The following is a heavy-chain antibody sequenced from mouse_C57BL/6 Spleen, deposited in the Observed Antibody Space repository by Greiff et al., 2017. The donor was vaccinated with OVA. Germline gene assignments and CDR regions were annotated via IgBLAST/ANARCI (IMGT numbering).Heavy chain of an antibody. J-gene: IGHJ3*01. V-gene: IGHV5-12*01. CDR1: GFTFSDYY. D-gene: IGHD2-4*01. Sequence: EVQLMESGGGLVQPGGSLKLSCAASGFTFSDYYMYWVRQTPEKRLEWVAYISNGGGSTYYPDTVKGRFTISRDNAKNTLYLQMSRLKSEDTAMYYCARPRIYYDYDGGAGFAYWGQGTLVTVSA. CDR3: ARPRIYYDYDGGAGFAY. CDR2: ISNGGGST.